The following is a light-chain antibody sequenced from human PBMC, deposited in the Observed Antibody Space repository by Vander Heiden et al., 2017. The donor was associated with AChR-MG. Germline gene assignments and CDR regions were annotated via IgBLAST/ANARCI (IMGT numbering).Light chain of an antibody. CDR3: QSYDSSLSAIV. V-gene: IGLV1-40*01. Sequence: QSVLTQPPSVSGAPGQRVTISCSGRNSKTGALFDVHWYQQLPGRAPKLVIHSDSHRPSGVPDRFSGSNSGTSASLAISGLQAEDEADYYCQSYDSSLSAIVFGGGTKLTVL. J-gene: IGLJ2*01. CDR1: NSKTGALFD. CDR2: SDS.